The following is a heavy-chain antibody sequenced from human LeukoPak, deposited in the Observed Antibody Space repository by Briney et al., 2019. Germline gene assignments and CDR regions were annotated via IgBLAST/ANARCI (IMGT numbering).Heavy chain of an antibody. V-gene: IGHV3-21*01. Sequence: GGSLRLSCAASGFTFSSYGMTWVRQAPGEGLEWVSIISRTSESIFYADSVKGRFTISRDNAKNSLYLQMNGLRAADTAAYYCARGATDTTRWFDPWGQGTLVTVSS. CDR2: ISRTSESI. CDR1: GFTFSSYG. J-gene: IGHJ5*02. CDR3: ARGATDTTRWFDP. D-gene: IGHD1-7*01.